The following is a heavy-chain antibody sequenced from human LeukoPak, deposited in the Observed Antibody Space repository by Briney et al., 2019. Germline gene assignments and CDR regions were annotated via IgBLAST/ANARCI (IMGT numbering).Heavy chain of an antibody. Sequence: GGSLRLSCAGSGFRLSSYWMTWVRQAPGKGLEWVANIKQDGSEKYYVDSVEGGFSISRDNAQNSLYLQMDSLRAEDTAVYYCARAVETYPYYFDYWGQGSLVTVSS. D-gene: IGHD4-23*01. CDR1: GFRLSSYW. V-gene: IGHV3-7*01. CDR2: IKQDGSEK. CDR3: ARAVETYPYYFDY. J-gene: IGHJ4*02.